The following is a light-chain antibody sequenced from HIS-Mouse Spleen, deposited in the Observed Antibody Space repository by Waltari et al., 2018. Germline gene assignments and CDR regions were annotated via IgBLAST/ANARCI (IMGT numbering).Light chain of an antibody. CDR1: NIGSKR. CDR3: QVWDSSSDHRV. CDR2: DDS. V-gene: IGLV3-21*03. J-gene: IGLJ3*02. Sequence: SYVLTQPPSVSVAPGKTARITCGGNNIGSKRVHWYQQKPGQAPVLVVYDDSDRPSGMPGRFSGSSSGNTATLTFSGGEAGDEADYYCQVWDSSSDHRVFGGGTKLTVL.